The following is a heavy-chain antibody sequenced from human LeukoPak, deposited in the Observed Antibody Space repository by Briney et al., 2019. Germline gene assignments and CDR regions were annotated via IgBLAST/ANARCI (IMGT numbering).Heavy chain of an antibody. CDR1: GFTFSDYY. CDR3: ARGVWNYGGRFDY. Sequence: PGGSLRLSCSASGFTFSDYYMNWIRQAPGKGLEWISYISSSGKTIYYADSVRGRFTISRDDAKKSLYLQMNRLRVDDTAVYYCARGVWNYGGRFDYWGQGTLVTVSS. D-gene: IGHD1-7*01. J-gene: IGHJ4*02. V-gene: IGHV3-11*01. CDR2: ISSSGKTI.